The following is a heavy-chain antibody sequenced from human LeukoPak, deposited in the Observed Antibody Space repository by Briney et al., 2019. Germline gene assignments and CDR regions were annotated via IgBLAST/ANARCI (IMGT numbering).Heavy chain of an antibody. Sequence: GGSLRLSCAASGFTFSSYSMNWVRQAPGKGLEWVSYISSSGTINYADSVKGRFTISGDNARNSLYLQMNSLRAEDTAVYYCARDHNYAFDYWGQGTLVTVSS. J-gene: IGHJ4*02. CDR1: GFTFSSYS. V-gene: IGHV3-48*01. CDR2: ISSSGTI. CDR3: ARDHNYAFDY. D-gene: IGHD5-18*01.